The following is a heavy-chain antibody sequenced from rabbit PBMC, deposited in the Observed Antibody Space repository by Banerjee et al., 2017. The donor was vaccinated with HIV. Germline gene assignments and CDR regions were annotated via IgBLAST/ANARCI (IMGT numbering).Heavy chain of an antibody. CDR1: GFSFSDKYV. CDR2: INTSSGNT. D-gene: IGHD4-1*01. J-gene: IGHJ4*01. Sequence: QEQLEESGGGLVKPGRSLTLTCTASGFSFSDKYVMCWVRQAPGKGLEWIGCINTSSGNTVYASWAKGRFTISKTSSTTVTLQMTSLTAADTATYFCARDPVVVPGVSLDLWGPGTLVTVS. V-gene: IGHV1S45*01. CDR3: ARDPVVVPGVSLDL.